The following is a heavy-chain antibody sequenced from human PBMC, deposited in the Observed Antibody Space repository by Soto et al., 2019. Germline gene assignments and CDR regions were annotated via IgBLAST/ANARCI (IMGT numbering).Heavy chain of an antibody. Sequence: QVQLVQSGAEVKKPGASVKVSCKASGYTFTGYYMHWVRQAPGQGLEWMGWINPNSGGTNYAQKFQGWVTMTRDTSISTAYMELSRLRSDDTAVYYCARGPRYSSGWYGYFQHWGQGTLVTVSS. CDR1: GYTFTGYY. D-gene: IGHD6-19*01. CDR2: INPNSGGT. CDR3: ARGPRYSSGWYGYFQH. V-gene: IGHV1-2*04. J-gene: IGHJ1*01.